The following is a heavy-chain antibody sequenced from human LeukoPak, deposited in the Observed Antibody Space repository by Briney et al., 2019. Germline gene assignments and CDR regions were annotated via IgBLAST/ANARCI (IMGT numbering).Heavy chain of an antibody. V-gene: IGHV3-30*19. Sequence: GGSLRLSCAASGFTFSSYGIHWVRQAPGKGLEWVAVISDDGTNAYYAGSVEGRFSISRDNSKNTIFLQMNSLRAEDTAVYYCGPIDSWGQGTLVTVSS. CDR2: ISDDGTNA. CDR3: GPIDS. J-gene: IGHJ4*02. CDR1: GFTFSSYG.